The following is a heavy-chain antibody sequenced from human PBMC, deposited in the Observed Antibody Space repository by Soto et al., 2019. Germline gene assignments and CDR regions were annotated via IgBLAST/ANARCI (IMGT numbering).Heavy chain of an antibody. CDR3: ARLGSGYDYYYYYMDV. J-gene: IGHJ6*03. CDR1: GGSFSGYY. D-gene: IGHD5-12*01. CDR2: INHSGST. V-gene: IGHV4-34*01. Sequence: NPSETLSLTCAVYGGSFSGYYWSWIRQPPGKGLEWIGEINHSGSTNYNPSLKSRVTISVDTSKNQFSLKLSSVTAADTAVYYCARLGSGYDYYYYYMDVWGKGTTVTVSS.